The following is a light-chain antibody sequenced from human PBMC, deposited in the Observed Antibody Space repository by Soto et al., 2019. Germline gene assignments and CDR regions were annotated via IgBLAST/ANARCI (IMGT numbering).Light chain of an antibody. CDR3: QQYYIYEK. CDR1: QTISNY. J-gene: IGKJ1*01. V-gene: IGKV1-5*03. CDR2: RSS. Sequence: DIQMTQSPSTLSASVGDRVTITCRASQTISNYLTWYQQRPGKAPKLLIYRSSILQNGVPSRFSGSGSGTEFTLNISSLQPDDFATYYCQQYYIYEKFGQGTRVEI.